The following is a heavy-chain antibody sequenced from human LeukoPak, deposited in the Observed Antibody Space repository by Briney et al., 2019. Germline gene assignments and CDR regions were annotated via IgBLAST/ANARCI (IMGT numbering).Heavy chain of an antibody. CDR2: IWYDGSNK. Sequence: PGGSLRLSCAASGFTFDDYAMHWVRQAPGKGLKWVAVIWYDGSNKYYADSVKGRFTISRDNSKNTLYLQMNSLRAEDTAVYYCARDTGLDYWGQGTLVTVSS. CDR1: GFTFDDYA. V-gene: IGHV3-33*08. CDR3: ARDTGLDY. D-gene: IGHD4-17*01. J-gene: IGHJ4*02.